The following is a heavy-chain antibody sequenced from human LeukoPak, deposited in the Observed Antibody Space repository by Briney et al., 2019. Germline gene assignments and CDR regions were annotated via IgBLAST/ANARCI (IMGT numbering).Heavy chain of an antibody. Sequence: GGSLRLSCAASGFALSSHWMTWVRQVPGRGPEWVANVNRDGSETYYLDSVKGRFTIPKDNAKNSLYLQMNSLRAEDTAVYYCARGSTYYDSSGQVPFDYWGQGTLVTVSS. CDR1: GFALSSHW. V-gene: IGHV3-7*01. D-gene: IGHD3-22*01. CDR3: ARGSTYYDSSGQVPFDY. CDR2: VNRDGSET. J-gene: IGHJ4*02.